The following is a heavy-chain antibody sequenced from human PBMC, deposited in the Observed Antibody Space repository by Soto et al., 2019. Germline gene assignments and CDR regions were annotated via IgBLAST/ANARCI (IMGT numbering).Heavy chain of an antibody. CDR1: GFTFSSYA. J-gene: IGHJ4*02. V-gene: IGHV3-23*01. D-gene: IGHD3-22*01. CDR2: ISGSGGST. CDR3: AKDVSRGEITMIVGPFDY. Sequence: GGSLRLSCAASGFTFSSYAMSWVRQAPGKGLEWVSAISGSGGSTYYADSVKGRFTISRDNSKNTLYLQMNSLRAEDTAVYYCAKDVSRGEITMIVGPFDYWGQGTLVTVSS.